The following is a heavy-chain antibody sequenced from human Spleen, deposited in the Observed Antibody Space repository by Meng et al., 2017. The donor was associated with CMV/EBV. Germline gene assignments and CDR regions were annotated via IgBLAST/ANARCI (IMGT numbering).Heavy chain of an antibody. CDR2: IYYSGST. CDR3: ARGGMQLWFPY. D-gene: IGHD5-18*01. CDR1: GGSISSGGYY. V-gene: IGHV4-31*03. J-gene: IGHJ4*02. Sequence: LSLTCTVSGGSISSGGYYWSWIRQHPGKGLEWIGYIYYSGSTYYNPSLKSRVTISVDTSKNQFSLKLRSVTAADTAVYYCARGGMQLWFPYWGQGTLVTVSS.